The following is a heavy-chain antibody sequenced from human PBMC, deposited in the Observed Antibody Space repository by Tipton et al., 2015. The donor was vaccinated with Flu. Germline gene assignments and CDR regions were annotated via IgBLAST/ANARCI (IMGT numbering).Heavy chain of an antibody. CDR1: GGSISSSSYY. CDR3: ARRDFSNYVSDPKNWFDP. V-gene: IGHV4-39*01. Sequence: TLSLTCTVSGGSISSSSYYWGWIRQPPGKGLEWIGSIYYSGSTYYNPSLKSRVTISVDTSKNQFSLKLSSVTAADTGVYYCARRDFSNYVSDPKNWFDPWGQGTLVTVSS. D-gene: IGHD4-11*01. J-gene: IGHJ5*02. CDR2: IYYSGST.